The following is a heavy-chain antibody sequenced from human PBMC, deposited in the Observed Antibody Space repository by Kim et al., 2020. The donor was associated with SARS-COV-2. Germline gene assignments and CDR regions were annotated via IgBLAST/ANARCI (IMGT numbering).Heavy chain of an antibody. V-gene: IGHV1-8*01. J-gene: IGHJ6*02. CDR3: ARGDGYSSSTYGMDV. D-gene: IGHD6-13*01. CDR1: GYTFTSYD. Sequence: ASAKVSCKASGYTFTSYDINWVRQATGQGLEWMGWMNPNSGNTGYAQKFQGRVTMTRNTSISTAYMELSSLRSEDTAVYYCARGDGYSSSTYGMDVWGQGTTVTVSS. CDR2: MNPNSGNT.